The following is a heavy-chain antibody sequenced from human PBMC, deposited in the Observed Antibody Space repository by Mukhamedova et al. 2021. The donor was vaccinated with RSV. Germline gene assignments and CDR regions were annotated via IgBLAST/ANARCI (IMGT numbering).Heavy chain of an antibody. V-gene: IGHV3-11*03. J-gene: IGHJ5*02. CDR2: ISSGGTYT. D-gene: IGHD1-26*01. CDR3: ATNPGIMVGPNVVS. Sequence: APGRGLEWVSYISSGGTYTDYADSVRGRFTISRDNANNSLSLHMNNLRPEDTAVYYCATNPGIMVGPNVVSWGQGTLVTVSS.